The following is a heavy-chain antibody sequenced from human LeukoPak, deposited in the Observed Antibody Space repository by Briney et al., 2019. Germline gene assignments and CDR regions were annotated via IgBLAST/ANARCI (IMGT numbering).Heavy chain of an antibody. D-gene: IGHD7-27*01. V-gene: IGHV4-39*07. CDR3: ARSIPGDRAFDP. CDR2: IYYSGST. J-gene: IGHJ5*02. Sequence: SETLSLTCTVSGGSISSSSYYWGWIRQPPGKGLEWIGRIYYSGSTYYNPSLKSRVTISVDTSKNQFSLKLSSVTAADTAVYYCARSIPGDRAFDPWGQGTLVTVSS. CDR1: GGSISSSSYY.